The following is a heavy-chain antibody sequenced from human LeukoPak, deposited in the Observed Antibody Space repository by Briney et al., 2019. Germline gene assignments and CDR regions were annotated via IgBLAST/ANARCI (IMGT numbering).Heavy chain of an antibody. Sequence: GRSLRLSCAASGFTFSSYAMHWVRQAPGQGLEWVSAIDASGSDTYYTDSVKGRFTISRDNSKNTVYLQMNSLRVEDTAVYYCADYRKPQGLDYWGQGTLVTVSS. D-gene: IGHD1-14*01. V-gene: IGHV3-23*01. CDR1: GFTFSSYA. CDR2: IDASGSDT. CDR3: ADYRKPQGLDY. J-gene: IGHJ4*02.